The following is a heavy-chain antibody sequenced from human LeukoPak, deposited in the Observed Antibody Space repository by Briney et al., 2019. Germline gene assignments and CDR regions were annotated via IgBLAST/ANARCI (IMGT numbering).Heavy chain of an antibody. J-gene: IGHJ4*02. D-gene: IGHD4-17*01. CDR2: IRYDGSNK. V-gene: IGHV3-30*02. Sequence: TGGSLRLSYAASGFTFSSYGMHWVRQAPGKGLEWVAFIRYDGSNKYYADSVKGRFTISRDNSKNTLYLQMNSLRAEDTAVYYCAKDPSMTTVTTPFDYWGQGTLVTVSS. CDR1: GFTFSSYG. CDR3: AKDPSMTTVTTPFDY.